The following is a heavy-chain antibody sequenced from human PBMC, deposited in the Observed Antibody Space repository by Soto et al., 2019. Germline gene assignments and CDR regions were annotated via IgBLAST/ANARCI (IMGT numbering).Heavy chain of an antibody. CDR3: ARGYTIFYYYMDV. V-gene: IGHV3-48*01. Sequence: EVQLVESGGGLVQPGGSLRLSCAASGFTFSSYSMNWVRQAPGKGLEWVSYISSSSSTIYYADSVKGRFTISRDNAKNSLYLQMNSLRAEDTAVYYCARGYTIFYYYMDVWGKGTTVTVSS. D-gene: IGHD3-3*01. CDR2: ISSSSSTI. CDR1: GFTFSSYS. J-gene: IGHJ6*03.